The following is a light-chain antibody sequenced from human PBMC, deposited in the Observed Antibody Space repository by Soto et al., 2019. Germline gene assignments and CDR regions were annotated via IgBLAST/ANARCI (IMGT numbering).Light chain of an antibody. Sequence: EIVLTQSPGTLSLSPGERATLSCRASRSVSSSYLAWYQQKPGQAPRLLIYGASSRATGIPDRSRGSGSGTDFTLTISRLEPKDFAVYYCQQYGSSPPYTFDQGTKLEIK. V-gene: IGKV3-20*01. CDR3: QQYGSSPPYT. CDR2: GAS. CDR1: RSVSSSY. J-gene: IGKJ2*01.